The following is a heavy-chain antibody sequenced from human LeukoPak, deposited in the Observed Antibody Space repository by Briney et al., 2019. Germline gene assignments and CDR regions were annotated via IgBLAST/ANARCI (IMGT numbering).Heavy chain of an antibody. V-gene: IGHV3-23*01. D-gene: IGHD3-22*01. Sequence: PGGSLRLSCAASGFTFSSYAMSWVRQAPGKGLEWVSAISGSGGSTYYADSVKGRFTISRDNSRNTLYLQMNSLRAEDTAVYYCAKEYYDSSGYYPLNYWGQGTLVTVSS. CDR2: ISGSGGST. J-gene: IGHJ4*02. CDR3: AKEYYDSSGYYPLNY. CDR1: GFTFSSYA.